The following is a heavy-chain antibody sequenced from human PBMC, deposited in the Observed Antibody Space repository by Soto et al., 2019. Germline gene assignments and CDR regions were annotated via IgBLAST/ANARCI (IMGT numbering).Heavy chain of an antibody. CDR3: ARSLQWELQIDY. J-gene: IGHJ4*02. D-gene: IGHD1-26*01. V-gene: IGHV1-69*13. CDR1: GGTFSSYA. Sequence: ASVKVSCKASGGTFSSYAISWVRQAPGQGLEWMGGIIPIFGTANYAQKFQGRVTITADESTSTAYMELSSLRSEDTAVYYCARSLQWELQIDYWGQGTLVTVSS. CDR2: IIPIFGTA.